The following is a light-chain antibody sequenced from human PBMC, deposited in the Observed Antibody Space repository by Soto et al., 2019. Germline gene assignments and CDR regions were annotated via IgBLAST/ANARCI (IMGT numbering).Light chain of an antibody. CDR2: DAS. CDR1: QSISKW. Sequence: DIEMTQSPSTLSASVGDRVVITCRASQSISKWLAWYQQRPGKAPKFLIYDASTLESGVPSRFSGSGSGTEFTLTISSLQPEDFATFYCQQYSSYCTFGQGTKVDIK. J-gene: IGKJ2*02. V-gene: IGKV1-5*01. CDR3: QQYSSYCT.